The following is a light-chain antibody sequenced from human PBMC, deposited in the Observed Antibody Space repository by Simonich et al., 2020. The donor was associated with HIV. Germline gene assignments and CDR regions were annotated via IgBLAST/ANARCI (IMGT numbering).Light chain of an antibody. V-gene: IGLV1-40*01. CDR3: QSYDSSLSGWV. CDR1: SSNIGAGYD. J-gene: IGLJ3*02. Sequence: QSVLTQPPSVSGAPGQRVTISCTGTSSNIGAGYDVHWYQQLPGTAPKLLIYGNHKRPSGVPDRFSASKSGTSASLAITGLQAEDEADFYCQSYDSSLSGWVFGGGTKLTVL. CDR2: GNH.